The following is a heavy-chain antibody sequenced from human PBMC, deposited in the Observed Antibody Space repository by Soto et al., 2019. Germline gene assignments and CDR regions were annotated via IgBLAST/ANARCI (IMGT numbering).Heavy chain of an antibody. Sequence: QVQLQESGPGLVKPSETLSLTCTVSGGSISRYYWSWIRQPPGKGLEWIGYIYYSGSTNYNPSLKSRVTISVDTSKNQFSLKLSSVTAADTAVYYCARASRAAAAPWDYWGQGTLVTVSS. CDR1: GGSISRYY. CDR3: ARASRAAAAPWDY. V-gene: IGHV4-59*01. CDR2: IYYSGST. J-gene: IGHJ4*02. D-gene: IGHD6-13*01.